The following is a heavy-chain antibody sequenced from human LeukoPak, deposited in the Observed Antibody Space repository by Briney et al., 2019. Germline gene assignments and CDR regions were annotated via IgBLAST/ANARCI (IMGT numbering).Heavy chain of an antibody. CDR1: GVSISSHY. V-gene: IGHV4-59*11. D-gene: IGHD3-16*01. CDR3: ARVMRGGFYYYGMDV. Sequence: SETLSLTCTVSGVSISSHYWSWIRQPPGKGLEWIGYIHNGGSTNYNPSLKSRVTMSVDTSKNQFSLKLSSVTAADTAVYYCARVMRGGFYYYGMDVWGQGTTVTVSS. J-gene: IGHJ6*02. CDR2: IHNGGST.